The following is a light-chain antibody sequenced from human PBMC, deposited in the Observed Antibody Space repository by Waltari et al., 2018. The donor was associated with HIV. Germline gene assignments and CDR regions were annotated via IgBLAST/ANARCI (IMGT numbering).Light chain of an antibody. V-gene: IGKV1-8*01. CDR3: QQYYTYPRT. CDR2: AAS. Sequence: AIRMSQSPSSFPASTGDRVTITCRASQGVSSYVAWYQQKPGRAPKLLIYAASTLQSGVPARFSGGGSGTDFTLTIDCLQSEDFATYFCQQYYTYPRTFGQGT. CDR1: QGVSSY. J-gene: IGKJ1*01.